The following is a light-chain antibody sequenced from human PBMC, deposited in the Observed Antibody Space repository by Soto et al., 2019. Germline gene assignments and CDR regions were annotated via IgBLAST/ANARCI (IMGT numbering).Light chain of an antibody. CDR2: DVS. V-gene: IGLV2-11*01. J-gene: IGLJ2*01. CDR3: CSYAGTLRV. CDR1: SSDVGGYNY. Sequence: QSVLTQPRSVSGSPGQSVTISCTGTSSDVGGYNYVSWYQQHPGKAPKLMIYDVSKQPSGVPDRFSGSKSGNTASLTISGLQAEDEADYYCCSYAGTLRVFGGGTKVTVL.